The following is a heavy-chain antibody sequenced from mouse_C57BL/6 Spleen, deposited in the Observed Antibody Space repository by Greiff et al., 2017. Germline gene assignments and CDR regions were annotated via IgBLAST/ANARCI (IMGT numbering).Heavy chain of an antibody. V-gene: IGHV1-66*01. CDR1: GYSFTSYY. D-gene: IGHD3-2*02. Sequence: QVQLKESGPELVKPGASVRISCKASGYSFTSYYIHWVKQRPGQGLEWIGWIYPGSGNTKYNEKFKGKATLTADTSSSTAYMQLSSLTSEDSAVYDCASGGDSSGGFAYWGQGTLVTVSA. CDR2: IYPGSGNT. J-gene: IGHJ3*01. CDR3: ASGGDSSGGFAY.